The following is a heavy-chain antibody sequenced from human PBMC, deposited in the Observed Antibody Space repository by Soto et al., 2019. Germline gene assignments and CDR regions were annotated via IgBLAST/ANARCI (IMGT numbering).Heavy chain of an antibody. Sequence: QVQLVQSGAEVKKPGSSVKVSCKASGGTFSSYAISWVRQAPGQGLEWMGGIIPIFGTANYAQKFQGRVTITEDESTSTAYMELSSLRSEDTAVYYCARGESDIVATIRRDAFDIWGQGTMVTVSS. CDR3: ARGESDIVATIRRDAFDI. CDR1: GGTFSSYA. D-gene: IGHD5-12*01. CDR2: IIPIFGTA. V-gene: IGHV1-69*01. J-gene: IGHJ3*02.